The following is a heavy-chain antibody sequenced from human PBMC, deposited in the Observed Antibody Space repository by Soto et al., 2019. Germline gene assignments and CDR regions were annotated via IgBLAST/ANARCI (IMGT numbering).Heavy chain of an antibody. Sequence: GGSLRLSCAASEFTFSSYGMHWVRQAPGKGLEWVARISYDGSNKYYGDSVKGRFTISRDNSKNTLYLQMNSLRAEDTAVYYCARSPEGLRYFDWSLDYWGQGTLVTVSS. CDR2: ISYDGSNK. D-gene: IGHD3-9*01. CDR3: ARSPEGLRYFDWSLDY. V-gene: IGHV3-30*03. J-gene: IGHJ4*02. CDR1: EFTFSSYG.